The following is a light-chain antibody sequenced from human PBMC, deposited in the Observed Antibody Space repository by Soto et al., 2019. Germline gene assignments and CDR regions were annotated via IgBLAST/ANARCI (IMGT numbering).Light chain of an antibody. CDR3: QQYNTWPPLLT. Sequence: EIVMTQSPATLSVSPGERATLFCSASQCVSSNLAWYQQKPGQAPRLLIYGSSTRATGIPARFSGSGSGTELTLPISSLQSEDFAVYYCQQYNTWPPLLTFGGGTKVEIK. CDR2: GSS. J-gene: IGKJ4*02. V-gene: IGKV3-15*01. CDR1: QCVSSN.